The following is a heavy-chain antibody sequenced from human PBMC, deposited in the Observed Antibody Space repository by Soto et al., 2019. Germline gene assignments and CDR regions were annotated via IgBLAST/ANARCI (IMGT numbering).Heavy chain of an antibody. V-gene: IGHV1-18*01. Sequence: GASVKVSCKASGYTFTSYGIIWVRQAPGQGLEWMGWINGYNGNTNYAQKVQGRVTMTTDTSTSTAYMELRSLRSDDTAVYYCARDNLPYYYDSSGYYPSDCWGQGTLVTVSS. J-gene: IGHJ4*02. CDR2: INGYNGNT. D-gene: IGHD3-22*01. CDR3: ARDNLPYYYDSSGYYPSDC. CDR1: GYTFTSYG.